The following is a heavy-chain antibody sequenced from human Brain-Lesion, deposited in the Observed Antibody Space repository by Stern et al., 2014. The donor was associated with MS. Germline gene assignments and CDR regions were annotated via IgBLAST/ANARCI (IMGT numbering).Heavy chain of an antibody. CDR1: GFTFSGYA. J-gene: IGHJ4*02. V-gene: IGHV3-30*01. Sequence: VQPVQSGGGVVQPGGSLRLSCTASGFTFSGYAVHWVRQAPGEGLEWVGLISFDGSNKYYADSVKGRFTISRDNSKNTLYLQMTSLRTEDTAVYYCARGPHPIPIFGSGSHYPFDFWGQGTLITVSS. CDR3: ARGPHPIPIFGSGSHYPFDF. D-gene: IGHD3-10*01. CDR2: ISFDGSNK.